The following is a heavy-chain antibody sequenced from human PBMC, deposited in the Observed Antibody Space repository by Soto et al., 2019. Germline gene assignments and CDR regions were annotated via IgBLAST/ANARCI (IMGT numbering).Heavy chain of an antibody. CDR1: GGSFSCYY. V-gene: IGHV4-34*01. CDR3: ARRNYFYALDV. J-gene: IGHJ6*02. CDR2: VNYSGST. Sequence: SETLSLTCAVSGGSFSCYYWGWVRQPPGKGLEWVGEVNYSGSTNYNPSLKRRVTISVDTSKNQVSLKVTSVTAADTAMYYCARRNYFYALDVWGQGTTVTVSS.